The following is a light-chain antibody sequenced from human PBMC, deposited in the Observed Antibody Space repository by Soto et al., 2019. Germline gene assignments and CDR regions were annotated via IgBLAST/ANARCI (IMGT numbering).Light chain of an antibody. J-gene: IGKJ5*01. V-gene: IGKV3-15*01. CDR1: QNIHDK. Sequence: EIVMRKSPATLSVSQGERVSLSCRASQNIHDKLAWYQPKPGQTPRLLIYDASTRATGISGSFSGSGSGTEFTLTISSLQREDFATYYCQQSFTTLTFGQGTRLV. CDR3: QQSFTTLT. CDR2: DAS.